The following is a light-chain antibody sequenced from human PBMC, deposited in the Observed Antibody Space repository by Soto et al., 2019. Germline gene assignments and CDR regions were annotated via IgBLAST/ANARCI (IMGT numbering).Light chain of an antibody. CDR3: QQYNSYSRT. J-gene: IGKJ1*01. CDR1: QSISSW. CDR2: KAS. V-gene: IGKV1-5*03. Sequence: DIQMTQSPSTLSASVGDRVTITCRASQSISSWLSWYQQKPGKAHKLLIYKASSLESGVSSRFSGSGSGTEFTLTISTLQPDDFATYYCQQYNSYSRTFGQGTKVEIK.